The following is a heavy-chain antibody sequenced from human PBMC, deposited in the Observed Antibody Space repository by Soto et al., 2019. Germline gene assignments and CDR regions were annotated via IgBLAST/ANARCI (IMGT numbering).Heavy chain of an antibody. CDR2: IIPYYNTL. D-gene: IGHD6-13*01. J-gene: IGHJ4*02. V-gene: IGHV1-69*01. CDR1: EGTFNSYA. CDR3: ASGASRWYPYFFDS. Sequence: QAQVVQPGAEVRKPGSSVKLSCTASEGTFNSYAIAWVRQAPGQGLEWMGGIIPYYNTLNYAQKFQDRVTITADDSTNTVYMELSSLRSDDTAVYFCASGASRWYPYFFDSWAQGTLVTVSS.